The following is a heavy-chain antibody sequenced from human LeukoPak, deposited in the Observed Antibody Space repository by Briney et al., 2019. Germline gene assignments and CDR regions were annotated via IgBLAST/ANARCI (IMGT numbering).Heavy chain of an antibody. V-gene: IGHV3-30-3*01. D-gene: IGHD5-12*01. J-gene: IGHJ4*02. CDR3: AKGGYATVLDY. CDR1: GFTFSSYA. Sequence: GGSLRLSCAASGFTFSSYAMHWVRQAPGKGLVWVAVISYDGSNKNYADSVKGRFTISRDNSKNTLYLQMNSLRAEDTAVYYCAKGGYATVLDYWGQGTLVTVSS. CDR2: ISYDGSNK.